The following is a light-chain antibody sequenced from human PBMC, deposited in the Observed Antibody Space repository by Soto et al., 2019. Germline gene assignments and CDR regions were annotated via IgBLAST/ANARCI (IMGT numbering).Light chain of an antibody. J-gene: IGKJ4*01. CDR2: GAS. CDR3: QQYNNWPPFT. Sequence: EIVLTQSPGTLSLSPGEVATLSCRASQSVSSSDLAWYQQKLGQAPRLLIYGASTRATGIPARFSGSGSGTEFTLTISSLQSEDFAVYYCQQYNNWPPFTFGGGTKVDI. CDR1: QSVSSSD. V-gene: IGKV3-15*01.